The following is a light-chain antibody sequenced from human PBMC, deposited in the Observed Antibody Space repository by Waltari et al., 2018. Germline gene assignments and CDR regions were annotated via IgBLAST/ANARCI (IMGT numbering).Light chain of an antibody. CDR2: EVT. CDR3: SSYAGSNTVV. V-gene: IGLV2-8*01. J-gene: IGLJ2*01. Sequence: QSALTQPPSASGSPGQSVTISCTGTSSDVGGYNYVSWYQQHPGTAPKLMIYEVTTRPSGVPGRFSGYKSGNPASLTVSELQSEDEADYYCSSYAGSNTVVFGGGTKLTVL. CDR1: SSDVGGYNY.